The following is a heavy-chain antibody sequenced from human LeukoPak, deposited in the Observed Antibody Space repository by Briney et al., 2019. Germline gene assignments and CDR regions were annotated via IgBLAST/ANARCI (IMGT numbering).Heavy chain of an antibody. CDR1: GGTFSDYI. Sequence: SVKVSCKASGGTFSDYIISWVRQAPGQGLEWMGGIISFHGTSNKKQKFQDSVMIIADESTSTAYMEMSSLRSEDTAVYYCATYDILTGFEYWGQGALVTVSS. D-gene: IGHD3-9*01. J-gene: IGHJ4*02. V-gene: IGHV1-69*13. CDR2: IISFHGTS. CDR3: ATYDILTGFEY.